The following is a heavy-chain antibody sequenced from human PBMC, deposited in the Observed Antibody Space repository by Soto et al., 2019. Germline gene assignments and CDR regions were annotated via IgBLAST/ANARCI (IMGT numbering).Heavy chain of an antibody. CDR1: GGTFSSYT. CDR2: IIPILGIA. D-gene: IGHD3-10*01. CDR3: PNYPHY. J-gene: IGHJ4*02. V-gene: IGHV1-69*02. Sequence: QVQLVQSGAEVKKPGSSVKVSCKASGGTFSSYTITWVRQAPGQGLEWMGRIIPILGIANYAQKFQGRVTITADKSTGTAYIEPSSLRSEDTAVVYCPNYPHYWGQGTLVTVSS.